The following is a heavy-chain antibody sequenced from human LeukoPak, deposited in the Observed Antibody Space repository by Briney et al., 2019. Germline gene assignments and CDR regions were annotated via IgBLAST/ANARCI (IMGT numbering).Heavy chain of an antibody. J-gene: IGHJ4*02. CDR2: IIPILGIA. D-gene: IGHD5-24*01. V-gene: IGHV1-69*02. CDR1: GGTFSSYT. CDR3: ARRATIMGPFDY. Sequence: ASVKVSCKASGGTFSSYTINWVRQAPGQGLEWMGRIIPILGIANYAQKFQGRVTITADKSTSTAYMELSSLRSEDTAVYYCARRATIMGPFDYWGQGTLVTVSS.